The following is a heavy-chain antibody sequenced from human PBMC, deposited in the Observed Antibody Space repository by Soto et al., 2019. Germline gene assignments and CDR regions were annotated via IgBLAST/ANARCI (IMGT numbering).Heavy chain of an antibody. CDR3: ARDLISYSNNALNWLDP. Sequence: ASVKVSCKASGYTFTSYDINWVRQATGQGLEWMGWMNPNSGNTGYAQKFQGRVTMTRNTSISTAYMELSSLRSEDTAVYYCARDLISYSNNALNWLDPWGQGTLVTVSS. CDR2: MNPNSGNT. V-gene: IGHV1-8*01. J-gene: IGHJ5*02. D-gene: IGHD6-13*01. CDR1: GYTFTSYD.